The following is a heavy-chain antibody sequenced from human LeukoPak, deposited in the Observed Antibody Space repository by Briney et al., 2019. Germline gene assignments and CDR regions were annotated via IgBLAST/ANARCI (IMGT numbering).Heavy chain of an antibody. V-gene: IGHV3-53*01. Sequence: GGSLRLSCEASGFTFSSHSMTWVRQAPGKGLECVSVIYSGGSTYYADSVKGRFTVSRDNSKNTLYLQMNSLRAEDTAMYYCVRGLGYCTSTTCLLPFDYWGQGTLVTVSS. CDR1: GFTFSSHS. CDR2: IYSGGST. D-gene: IGHD2-2*01. CDR3: VRGLGYCTSTTCLLPFDY. J-gene: IGHJ4*02.